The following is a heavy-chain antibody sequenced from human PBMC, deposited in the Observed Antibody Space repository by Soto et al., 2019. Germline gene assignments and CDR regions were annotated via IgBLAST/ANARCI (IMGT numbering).Heavy chain of an antibody. CDR2: TYYRSKWYT. D-gene: IGHD1-26*01. Sequence: PSQTLSLTCAISGDSVSSNSAAWNWIRQSPSRGLEWLGRTYYRSKWYTDYAVSVKSRISINPDTSKNQLSLQLDSVTPEDTAVYYCARDRRSGTYNYNWFNPWGQGTLVTVSS. J-gene: IGHJ5*02. CDR1: GDSVSSNSAA. V-gene: IGHV6-1*01. CDR3: ARDRRSGTYNYNWFNP.